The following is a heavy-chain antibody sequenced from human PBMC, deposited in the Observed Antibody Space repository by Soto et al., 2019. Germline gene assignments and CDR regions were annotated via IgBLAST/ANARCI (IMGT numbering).Heavy chain of an antibody. CDR2: ISGSGGST. D-gene: IGHD3-16*02. CDR3: ARRMITFGGVIGNFDY. CDR1: GLTFSSYA. V-gene: IGHV3-23*01. Sequence: PGGSLRLSCAASGLTFSSYAMSWVRQAPGKGLEWVSAISGSGGSTDYAGSVKGRFTISRDNSKHTLYLQMNSLTAEDTAVYYCARRMITFGGVIGNFDYWGQGTLVTVSS. J-gene: IGHJ4*02.